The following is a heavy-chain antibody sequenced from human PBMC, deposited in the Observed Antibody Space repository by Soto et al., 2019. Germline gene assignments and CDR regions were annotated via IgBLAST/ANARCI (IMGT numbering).Heavy chain of an antibody. CDR3: ARDRYSSGWYIRRYYFDS. D-gene: IGHD6-19*01. CDR1: GYTFTSYG. J-gene: IGHJ4*02. Sequence: QVQLVQSGAEVKKPGASVKVSCKASGYTFTSYGISWVRQAPGQGLEWMGWISAYNGNTNYAQKLQGRVTMTTDTTPRAAYTELRGLRYDETAVYYCARDRYSSGWYIRRYYFDSWGQGTLVTASS. V-gene: IGHV1-18*01. CDR2: ISAYNGNT.